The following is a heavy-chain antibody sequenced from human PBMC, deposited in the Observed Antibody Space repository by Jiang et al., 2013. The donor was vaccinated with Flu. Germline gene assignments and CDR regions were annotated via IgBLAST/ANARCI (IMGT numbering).Heavy chain of an antibody. CDR3: AAATSVTMWAFAF. CDR2: IYSSGSA. D-gene: IGHD3-10*02. J-gene: IGHJ3*01. Sequence: PGLVKPSQTLSLTCNVSGGSITSGDYFWTWIRQPPGKGLEYLGHIYSSGSAYYRPSLKSRLTISPDTSRNQFSLRLSSVTAADTAMYYCAAATSVTMWAFAFWGQGTVVTVS. V-gene: IGHV4-30-4*08. CDR1: GGSITSGDYF.